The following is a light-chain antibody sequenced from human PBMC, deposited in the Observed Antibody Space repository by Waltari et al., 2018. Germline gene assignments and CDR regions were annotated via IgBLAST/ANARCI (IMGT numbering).Light chain of an antibody. CDR3: QQFDTDVT. J-gene: IGKJ2*01. Sequence: DILMTQSPSTLSASVGDRVTITCRASQSISGWLAWYQQQPGKAPKILISDVSSLESGVPSRFSGSGSGTKFTLTISSLQPDDFATYYCQQFDTDVTFGQGTKVEI. V-gene: IGKV1-5*01. CDR2: DVS. CDR1: QSISGW.